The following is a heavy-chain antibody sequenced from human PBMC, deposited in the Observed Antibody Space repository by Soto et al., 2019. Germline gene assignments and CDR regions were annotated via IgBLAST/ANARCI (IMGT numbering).Heavy chain of an antibody. CDR3: GKAPGGYHYGMDV. CDR2: IGWNGASI. Sequence: GGSLRLSCAASGFTFDDYAMHWVRQALGKGLEWVSGIGWNGASIGYADSVKGRFTISRDNAKNSLYLQMNSLRAEDSALYYCGKAPGGYHYGMDVWGQGTTVTVSS. CDR1: GFTFDDYA. J-gene: IGHJ6*02. V-gene: IGHV3-9*01.